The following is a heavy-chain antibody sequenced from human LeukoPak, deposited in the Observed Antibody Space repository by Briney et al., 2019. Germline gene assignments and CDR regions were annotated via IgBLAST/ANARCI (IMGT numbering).Heavy chain of an antibody. V-gene: IGHV1-8*01. CDR1: GYTFTSYD. D-gene: IGHD3-9*01. CDR3: ARVLGPLTYYDILTGYQKRFDY. J-gene: IGHJ4*02. CDR2: MNPNSGNT. Sequence: GASVKVSCKASGYTFTSYDIHWVRQATGQGLAWMGWMNPNSGNTGYAQKFQGRVTMTRNTSISTAYMELSSLRSEDTAVYYCARVLGPLTYYDILTGYQKRFDYWGQGTLVTVSS.